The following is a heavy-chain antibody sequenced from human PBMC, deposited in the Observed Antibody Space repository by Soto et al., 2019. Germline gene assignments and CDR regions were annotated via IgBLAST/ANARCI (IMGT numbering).Heavy chain of an antibody. J-gene: IGHJ4*02. CDR3: ARESVDTAMAQSAFDY. Sequence: GGSLRLSCAASGFTFSSYSMNWVRQAPGKGLEWVSSISSSSSYIYYADSVKGRFTISRDNAKNSLYLQMNSLRAEDTAVYYCARESVDTAMAQSAFDYWGQGTLVTVSS. V-gene: IGHV3-21*01. D-gene: IGHD5-18*01. CDR1: GFTFSSYS. CDR2: ISSSSSYI.